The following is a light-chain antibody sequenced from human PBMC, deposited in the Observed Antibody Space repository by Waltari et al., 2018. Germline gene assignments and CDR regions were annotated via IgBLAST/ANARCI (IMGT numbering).Light chain of an antibody. CDR1: QSVLYRSNNKNY. J-gene: IGKJ1*01. CDR3: QQYYSTLRT. V-gene: IGKV4-1*01. CDR2: WAS. Sequence: DIVMTQSPDSLAVSLVERASINCKSSQSVLYRSNNKNYLAWYQQKPGQPPKLLIYWASTRESGVPDRVSGSGSGTDFTLTISSLQAEDVAVYYCQQYYSTLRTFGQGTKVEIK.